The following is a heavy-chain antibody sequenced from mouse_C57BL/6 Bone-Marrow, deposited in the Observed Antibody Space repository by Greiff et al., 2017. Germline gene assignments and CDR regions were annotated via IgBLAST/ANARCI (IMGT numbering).Heavy chain of an antibody. V-gene: IGHV1-55*01. CDR3: ASPSYALAMDY. CDR1: GYTFTSYW. D-gene: IGHD1-1*01. Sequence: QVQLQQSGAELVKPGASVKMSCKASGYTFTSYWITWVKQRPGQGLEWIGDIYPGSGSTNYNEKFKSKATLTVDTSSSTAYMQLSSLTSEDSAVYYCASPSYALAMDYWGQGTSVTVSS. J-gene: IGHJ4*01. CDR2: IYPGSGST.